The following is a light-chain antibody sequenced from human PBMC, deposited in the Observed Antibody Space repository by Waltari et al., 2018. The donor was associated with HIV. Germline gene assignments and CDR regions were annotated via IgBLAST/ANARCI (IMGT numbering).Light chain of an antibody. J-gene: IGLJ2*01. V-gene: IGLV2-8*01. CDR3: ASYAGRNNQVI. Sequence: QSALTQPPPASGSPGQSVTVSCSGTSSDIGGYDYVSWYQSHPGKAPKLILYEVTERPSGVPDRFSGSKSGNTASLAVSGLQADDEAYYYCASYAGRNNQVIFGGGTKLTVL. CDR1: SSDIGGYDY. CDR2: EVT.